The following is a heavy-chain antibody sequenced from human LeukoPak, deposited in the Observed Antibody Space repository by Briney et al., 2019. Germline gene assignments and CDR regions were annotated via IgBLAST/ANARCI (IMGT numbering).Heavy chain of an antibody. D-gene: IGHD1-20*01. J-gene: IGHJ4*02. CDR1: GGSISSGSYY. V-gene: IGHV4-39*01. CDR3: AGHCWYGWNEHFGY. Sequence: SETLSLTCTVSGGSISSGSYYWGWIRQPPGEGLEWFGSIYYSGTTYYNPSVKLRDTISVYTANNQSSLRLRSVTAAGTAVLYCAGHCWYGWNEHFGYWGQGSLVTVSS. CDR2: IYYSGTT.